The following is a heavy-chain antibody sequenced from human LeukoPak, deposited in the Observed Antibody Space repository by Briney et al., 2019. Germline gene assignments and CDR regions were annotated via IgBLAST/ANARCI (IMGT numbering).Heavy chain of an antibody. CDR1: GFTFSSYS. CDR2: ISSSGSTI. Sequence: PGGSLRLSCAASGFTFSSYSMNWVRQAPGKGLEWVSYISSSGSTIYSADSVKGRFTMSRDNAKNSLYLQMNSLRAEDTAVYYCARDVGFGGYSRGIFDYWGQGTLVTVSS. D-gene: IGHD3-10*01. V-gene: IGHV3-48*04. J-gene: IGHJ4*02. CDR3: ARDVGFGGYSRGIFDY.